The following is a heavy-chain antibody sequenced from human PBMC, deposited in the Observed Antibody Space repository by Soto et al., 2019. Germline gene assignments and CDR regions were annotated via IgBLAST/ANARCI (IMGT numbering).Heavy chain of an antibody. Sequence: ASVKVSCKASGGIFSSYAISWLRQAPGQGLEWMGAVIPILGQAYYAQNLQDRVTITADESTRTTYMELSSLRSEDTAVYFCVSDGDTCSGSDCYRSFDYWGQGTLVTVSS. D-gene: IGHD5-12*01. CDR3: VSDGDTCSGSDCYRSFDY. V-gene: IGHV1-69*13. J-gene: IGHJ4*02. CDR1: GGIFSSYA. CDR2: VIPILGQA.